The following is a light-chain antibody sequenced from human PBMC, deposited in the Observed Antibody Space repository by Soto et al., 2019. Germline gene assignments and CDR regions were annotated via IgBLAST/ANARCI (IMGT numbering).Light chain of an antibody. J-gene: IGKJ1*01. Sequence: EIVLTQSPGTLSLSPGERATLSCRASQSVRDSHLAWYQQKPGQAPSLLIYETSSRATGIPDRFRSSGSGTEFALTITRVEPEDVAMYFCQQYGSSPGTFGQGTKVEI. V-gene: IGKV3-20*01. CDR3: QQYGSSPGT. CDR1: QSVRDSH. CDR2: ETS.